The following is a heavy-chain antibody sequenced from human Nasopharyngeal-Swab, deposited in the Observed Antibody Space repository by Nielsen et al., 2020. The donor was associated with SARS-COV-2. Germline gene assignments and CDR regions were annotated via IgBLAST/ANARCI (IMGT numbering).Heavy chain of an antibody. Sequence: ASVKVSCKASGYTFTSYAMHWVRQAPGQRLEWMGWINAGNGNTKYSQKFQGRVTITRDTSASTAYMELSSLRSEDTAVYYCARDDSSSWHENWFDPWGQGTLVTVSS. CDR2: INAGNGNT. D-gene: IGHD6-13*01. CDR1: GYTFTSYA. V-gene: IGHV1-3*01. J-gene: IGHJ5*02. CDR3: ARDDSSSWHENWFDP.